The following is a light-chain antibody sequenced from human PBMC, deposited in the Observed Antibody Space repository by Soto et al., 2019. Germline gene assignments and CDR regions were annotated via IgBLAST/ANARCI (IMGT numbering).Light chain of an antibody. V-gene: IGLV2-11*01. J-gene: IGLJ2*01. CDR3: CSYAGPYTAI. Sequence: QSALTQPRSVSGSPGQSVTISCTGSSNDVGGYDWVSWYQQHPGEAPRLVIYDVNIRPSGVPDRFSGSKSGDTASLTISGLRPEDEADYHCCSYAGPYTAIFGGGTKVTVL. CDR2: DVN. CDR1: SNDVGGYDW.